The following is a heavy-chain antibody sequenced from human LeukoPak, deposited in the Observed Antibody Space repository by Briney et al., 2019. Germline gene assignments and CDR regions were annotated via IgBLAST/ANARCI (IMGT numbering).Heavy chain of an antibody. V-gene: IGHV5-51*01. J-gene: IGHJ4*02. CDR3: ARTADISTGFGSDH. CDR2: IYPGDSYT. CDR1: GYNFANYW. D-gene: IGHD3-9*01. Sequence: GESLKISCKGSGYNFANYWIGWVRQMPGKGLEWMGIIYPGDSYTAYSPSFQGQVTISADKSINTAYVQWSSLKASDTAMYYCARTADISTGFGSDHWGQGTLVTVSS.